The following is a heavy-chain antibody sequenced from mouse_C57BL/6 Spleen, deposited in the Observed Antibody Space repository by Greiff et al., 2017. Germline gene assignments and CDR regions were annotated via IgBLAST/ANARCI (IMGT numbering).Heavy chain of an antibody. D-gene: IGHD1-1*01. CDR3: VYDGSSRENYAMDD. V-gene: IGHV1-80*01. Sequence: VQRVESGAELVQPGASVKISCKASGYAFSSYWMNWVKQRPGQGLERLGQIYPGDGDTTSNGKFKGKATLTAEKSSSTAYMQLSSLTSEDSAVYCCVYDGSSRENYAMDDWGQGTSVTVAS. CDR2: IYPGDGDT. CDR1: GYAFSSYW. J-gene: IGHJ4*01.